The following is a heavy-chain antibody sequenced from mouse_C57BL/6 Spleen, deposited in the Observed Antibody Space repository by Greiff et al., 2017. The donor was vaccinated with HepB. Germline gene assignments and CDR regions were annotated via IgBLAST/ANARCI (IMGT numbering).Heavy chain of an antibody. CDR2: IYPRSGNT. CDR1: GYTFTSYG. V-gene: IGHV1-81*01. CDR3: ARSSAVGARENFDY. D-gene: IGHD1-1*01. J-gene: IGHJ2*01. Sequence: QVQLQQSGAELARPGASVKLSCKASGYTFTSYGISWVKQRTGQGLEWIGEIYPRSGNTYYNEKFKGKATLTADKSSSTAYMEIRSLTSEDSAVYFCARSSAVGARENFDYWGQGTTLTVSS.